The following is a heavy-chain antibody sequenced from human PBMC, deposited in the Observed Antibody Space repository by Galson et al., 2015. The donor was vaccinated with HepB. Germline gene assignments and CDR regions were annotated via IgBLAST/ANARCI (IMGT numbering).Heavy chain of an antibody. CDR3: ARSAAGRTATTTLA. CDR1: GFDFNDSS. V-gene: IGHV3-30-3*01. CDR2: ISFDGRNS. Sequence: SPRLSCAASGFDFNDSSMHWVRQSPGKGLEWVAGISFDGRNSYYADSVKGRFIISRDSSKKTVYLQMNSLRSKDTAVYYCARSAAGRTATTTLAWGQGILVTVSS. J-gene: IGHJ5*02. D-gene: IGHD4-17*01.